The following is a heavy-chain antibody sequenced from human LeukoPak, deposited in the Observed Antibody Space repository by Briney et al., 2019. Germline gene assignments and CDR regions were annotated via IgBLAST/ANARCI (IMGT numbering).Heavy chain of an antibody. J-gene: IGHJ4*02. CDR2: IDPSDSYT. D-gene: IGHD5-24*01. V-gene: IGHV5-10-1*01. Sequence: GESLKISCKGSGYSFTNNWITWVRQMPGKGLEWMGRIDPSDSYTDYSPSFQGHVTISADKSISTAYLQWSSLKASDTAMYYCARLGLEMATIQRTYFDYWGQGTLVTVSS. CDR3: ARLGLEMATIQRTYFDY. CDR1: GYSFTNNW.